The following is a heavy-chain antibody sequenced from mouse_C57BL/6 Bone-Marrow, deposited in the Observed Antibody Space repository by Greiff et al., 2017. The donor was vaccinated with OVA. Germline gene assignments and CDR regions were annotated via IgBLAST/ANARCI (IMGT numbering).Heavy chain of an antibody. D-gene: IGHD4-1*01. CDR2: ISSGSSTI. V-gene: IGHV5-17*01. CDR3: AKPWVSLFAY. CDR1: GFTFSDYG. J-gene: IGHJ3*01. Sequence: EVQLVESGGGLVKPGGSLKLSCAASGFTFSDYGMHWVRQAPEKGLEWVAYISSGSSTIYYADTVKGRFTISRDNAKNTLFLQMTSLRSEDTAMYYCAKPWVSLFAYWGQGTLVTVSA.